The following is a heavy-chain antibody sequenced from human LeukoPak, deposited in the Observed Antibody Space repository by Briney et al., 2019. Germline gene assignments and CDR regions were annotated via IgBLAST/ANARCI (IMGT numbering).Heavy chain of an antibody. D-gene: IGHD3-16*02. CDR2: ISSNGGST. CDR3: AREGVTDYVWGSYRYYFDY. V-gene: IGHV3-64*01. J-gene: IGHJ4*02. Sequence: GSLRLSCAASGLTFSSYAMHWVRQAPGKGLEYVSAISSNGGSTYYANSVKGRFTTSRDNSKNTLYLQMGSLRAEDMAVYYCAREGVTDYVWGSYRYYFDYWGQGTLVTVSS. CDR1: GLTFSSYA.